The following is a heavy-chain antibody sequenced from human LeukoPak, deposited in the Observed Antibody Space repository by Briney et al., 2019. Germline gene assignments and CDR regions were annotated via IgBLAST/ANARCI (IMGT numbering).Heavy chain of an antibody. Sequence: SETLSLTCTVSGGSISSSSYYWGWLRQPPGKGLEWIGSIYYSGSTYYNPSLKSRVTISVDTSKNQFSLKLSSVTAADTAVYYCARLVLGNFDYWGQGTLVTVSS. CDR2: IYYSGST. D-gene: IGHD7-27*01. CDR1: GGSISSSSYY. J-gene: IGHJ4*02. V-gene: IGHV4-39*01. CDR3: ARLVLGNFDY.